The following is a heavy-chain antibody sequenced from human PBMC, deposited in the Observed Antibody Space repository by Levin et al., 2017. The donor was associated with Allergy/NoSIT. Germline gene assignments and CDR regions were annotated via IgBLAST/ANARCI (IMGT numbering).Heavy chain of an antibody. D-gene: IGHD3-10*01. Sequence: LDWFSLLPVPRSSRFYADSLLGRVTISRDNAKKSVYLQINSLRAEDTAVYSCARSGLFGSGTYDAFDMWGQGKMLVVSS. V-gene: IGHV3-21*01. CDR2: LPVPRSSR. J-gene: IGHJ3*02. CDR3: ARSGLFGSGTYDAFDM.